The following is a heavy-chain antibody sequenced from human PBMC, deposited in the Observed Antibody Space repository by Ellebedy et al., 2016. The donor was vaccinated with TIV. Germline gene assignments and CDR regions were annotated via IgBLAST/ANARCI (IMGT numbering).Heavy chain of an antibody. V-gene: IGHV3-53*01. CDR2: IHTGGDT. Sequence: GGSLRLSCAASGFIFSDYYMIWIRQAPGKGLEWVSVIHTGGDTYYADSVKGRFTISRDSSKNTLYLQMNGLRAEDTAVYYCARRITGTYGDDALDIWGQGTMVTVSS. CDR1: GFIFSDYY. D-gene: IGHD1-20*01. J-gene: IGHJ3*02. CDR3: ARRITGTYGDDALDI.